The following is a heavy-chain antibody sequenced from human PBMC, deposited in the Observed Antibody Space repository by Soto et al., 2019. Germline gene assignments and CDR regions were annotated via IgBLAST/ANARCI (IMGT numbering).Heavy chain of an antibody. J-gene: IGHJ2*01. V-gene: IGHV4-30-2*06. D-gene: IGHD3-16*02. CDR1: GGSVDSDPFS. CDR2: IYHSGKT. CDR3: ARHSRGMATSLNWFRDL. Sequence: QLQLVESISGLVKPSQTLSLTCGVSGGSVDSDPFSWSWIRQSPGKGLEWIGHIYHSGKTFYNPSLNTRVIISTDRSKNQFSLNLTSVTAADTAVYYCARHSRGMATSLNWFRDLRGRGTLVTVSS.